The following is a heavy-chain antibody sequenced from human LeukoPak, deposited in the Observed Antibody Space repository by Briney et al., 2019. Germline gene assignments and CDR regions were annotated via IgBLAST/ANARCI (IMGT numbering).Heavy chain of an antibody. CDR1: GFTFSSYS. Sequence: PGGSLRLSCAASGFTFSSYSMNWVRQAPGKGLEWVSSISSSSSYIYYADSVEGRFTISRDNAKNSLYLQMNSLRAEDTAVYYCARVLFGYSYDSPFDYWGQGTLVTVSS. CDR3: ARVLFGYSYDSPFDY. D-gene: IGHD5-18*01. V-gene: IGHV3-21*01. CDR2: ISSSSSYI. J-gene: IGHJ4*02.